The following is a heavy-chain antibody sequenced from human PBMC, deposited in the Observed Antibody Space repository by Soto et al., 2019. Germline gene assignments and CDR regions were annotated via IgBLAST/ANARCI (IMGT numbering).Heavy chain of an antibody. V-gene: IGHV3-23*01. CDR2: ISGSGGST. CDR3: AKFRGGWYLFDY. Sequence: VGSLRLSCAASGFTFSSYAMSWVRQAPGKGLEWVSAISGSGGSTYYADSVKGRFTISRDNSKNTLYLQMNSLRAEDTAVYYCAKFRGGWYLFDYWGQGTLVTVSS. D-gene: IGHD6-19*01. J-gene: IGHJ4*02. CDR1: GFTFSSYA.